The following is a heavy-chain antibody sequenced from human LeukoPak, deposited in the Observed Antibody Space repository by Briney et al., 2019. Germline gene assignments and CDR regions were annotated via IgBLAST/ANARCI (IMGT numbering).Heavy chain of an antibody. V-gene: IGHV4-59*01. CDR3: ARGGSRGYCSGGSCYPNWFDP. J-gene: IGHJ5*02. CDR1: GGSISSYY. D-gene: IGHD2-15*01. CDR2: IYYSGST. Sequence: SETLSLTCIVSGGSISSYYWSWIRQPPGKGLEWIGYIYYSGSTNYNPSLKSRVTISVDTSKNQFSLKLSSVTAADTAVYYCARGGSRGYCSGGSCYPNWFDPWGQGTLVTVSS.